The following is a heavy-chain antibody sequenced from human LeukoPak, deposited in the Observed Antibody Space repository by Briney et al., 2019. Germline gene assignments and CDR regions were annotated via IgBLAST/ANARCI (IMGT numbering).Heavy chain of an antibody. CDR3: ARDEGCTNGVCPYYYYYYYMDV. V-gene: IGHV4-4*07. CDR2: IYTSGST. J-gene: IGHJ6*03. CDR1: GGSISSYY. D-gene: IGHD2-8*01. Sequence: SETLSLTCTVSGGSISSYYWSWIRQPAGKGLEWIGRIYTSGSTNYNPSLTSRVTMSVDTSKNQFSLKLSSVTAADTAVYYCARDEGCTNGVCPYYYYYYYMDVWDKGTTVTVSS.